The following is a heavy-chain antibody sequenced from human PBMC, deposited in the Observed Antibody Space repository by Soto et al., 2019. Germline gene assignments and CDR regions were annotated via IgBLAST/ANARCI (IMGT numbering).Heavy chain of an antibody. CDR2: INAGNGNT. CDR1: GYTFTSYA. V-gene: IGHV1-3*01. Sequence: ASVKVSCKASGYTFTSYAMHWVRQAPGQRLEWMGWINAGNGNTKYSQKFQGRVTITRDTSASTAYMELSSLRSEDTAVYYCARDRAAHLAAAAYRTPDYWGQGTLVTVSS. D-gene: IGHD6-13*01. J-gene: IGHJ4*02. CDR3: ARDRAAHLAAAAYRTPDY.